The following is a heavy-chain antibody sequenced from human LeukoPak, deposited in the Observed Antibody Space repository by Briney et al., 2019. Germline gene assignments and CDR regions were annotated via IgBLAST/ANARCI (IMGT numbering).Heavy chain of an antibody. J-gene: IGHJ4*02. CDR1: GYTFTSYG. CDR3: ARVPDDFRGVYYFDY. V-gene: IGHV1-18*01. D-gene: IGHD3/OR15-3a*01. Sequence: ASVKVFCKASGYTFTSYGISWVRQAPGQGLEWMGWISAYNGNTNYAQKLQGRVTMTTDTSTSTAYMELRSLRSDDTAVYYCARVPDDFRGVYYFDYWGQGTLVTVSS. CDR2: ISAYNGNT.